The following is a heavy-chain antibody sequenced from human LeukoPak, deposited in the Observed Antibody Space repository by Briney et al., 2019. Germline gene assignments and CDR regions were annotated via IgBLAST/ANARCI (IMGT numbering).Heavy chain of an antibody. J-gene: IGHJ4*02. CDR2: ISWNSGSI. CDR3: AKGYCSSTSCYVDY. CDR1: GFTFDDYA. V-gene: IGHV3-9*03. D-gene: IGHD2-2*01. Sequence: GRSLRLSCAASGFTFDDYAMHWVRQAPGKGPEWVSGISWNSGSIGYADSVKGRFTISRDNAKNSLYLQMNSLRAEDMALYYCAKGYCSSTSCYVDYWGQGTLVTVSS.